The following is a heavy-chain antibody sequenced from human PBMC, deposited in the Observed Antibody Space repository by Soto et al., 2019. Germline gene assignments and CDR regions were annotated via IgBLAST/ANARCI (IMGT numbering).Heavy chain of an antibody. V-gene: IGHV3-15*07. CDR3: ATDIVLAMHSVGDQ. D-gene: IGHD2-8*01. CDR2: IKSRKDGGTT. Sequence: GGSLRLSCAASGFTLTNAWMIWVRQAPGKGLEWVGRIKSRKDGGTTDYAAPVKGRFTISRDDSQNTLSLQMNSLKSEDTAVYYCATDIVLAMHSVGDQWGQGALVTVSS. CDR1: GFTLTNAW. J-gene: IGHJ4*02.